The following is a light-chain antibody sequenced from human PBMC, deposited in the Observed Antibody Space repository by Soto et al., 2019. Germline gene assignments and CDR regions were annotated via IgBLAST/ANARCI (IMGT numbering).Light chain of an antibody. CDR3: AAWDGSLNVVL. CDR2: STN. J-gene: IGLJ2*01. Sequence: QSVLTQPPSASGTPGQRVTISWSGSSSNIGSNTVNWYQQLPVSAPKLLIYSTNQRPSGVPDRFSGSKSGTSASLAISGLQSEDEADYYCAAWDGSLNVVLFGGGTKLTVL. V-gene: IGLV1-44*01. CDR1: SSNIGSNT.